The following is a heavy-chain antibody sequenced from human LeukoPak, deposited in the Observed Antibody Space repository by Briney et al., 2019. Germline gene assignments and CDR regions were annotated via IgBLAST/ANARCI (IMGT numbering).Heavy chain of an antibody. Sequence: SETLSLTCTVSAVSISNYYWNWIRQPPGKGLEWIGYIYYTGNTNYNPSLKSRVTISVDTSKNQFSLKLSSVTAADTAVYYCARDRLQLQSWGQGTLVTVSS. D-gene: IGHD5-24*01. CDR2: IYYTGNT. CDR3: ARDRLQLQS. V-gene: IGHV4-59*01. J-gene: IGHJ5*02. CDR1: AVSISNYY.